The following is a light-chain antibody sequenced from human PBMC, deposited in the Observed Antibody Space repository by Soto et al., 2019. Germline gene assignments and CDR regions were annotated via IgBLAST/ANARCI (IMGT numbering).Light chain of an antibody. CDR2: GAS. V-gene: IGKV3-15*01. J-gene: IGKJ1*01. CDR3: QQYNNWPGT. CDR1: QSVSSK. Sequence: EIVLTQSPGTLSVSPGERATLSCRASQSVSSKLAWYQQKPGQAPRLLFYGASTGATGIPARFSGSGSETEFNLSISSLPSENFAVYSCQQYNNWPGTFGQGTKVEIK.